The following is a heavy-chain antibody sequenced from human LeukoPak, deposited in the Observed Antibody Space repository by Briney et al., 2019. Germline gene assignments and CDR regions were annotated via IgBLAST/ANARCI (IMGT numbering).Heavy chain of an antibody. V-gene: IGHV5-51*01. CDR3: ARTRNYYDSSGKFDY. Sequence: GESLKISCKDSGYRFSSYWIAWVRQMPGKGLEYIGIIYPGDSDIRYSPSFQGQVTISADKSIYTAYLQWSSLKASDTAMYYCARTRNYYDSSGKFDYWGQGTLVTVSS. CDR1: GYRFSSYW. D-gene: IGHD3-22*01. J-gene: IGHJ4*02. CDR2: IYPGDSDI.